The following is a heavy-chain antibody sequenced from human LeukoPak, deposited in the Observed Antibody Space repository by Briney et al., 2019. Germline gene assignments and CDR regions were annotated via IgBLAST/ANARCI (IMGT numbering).Heavy chain of an antibody. D-gene: IGHD2-2*01. Sequence: ASVKVSCKASGGTFSSYAISWVRQAPGQGLEWMGGIIPIFGTANYAQKFQGRVTITADKSTSTAYMELSSLRSEDTVVYYCGSGSGTPGFDYWGQGTLVTVSS. CDR3: GSGSGTPGFDY. J-gene: IGHJ4*02. V-gene: IGHV1-69*06. CDR2: IIPIFGTA. CDR1: GGTFSSYA.